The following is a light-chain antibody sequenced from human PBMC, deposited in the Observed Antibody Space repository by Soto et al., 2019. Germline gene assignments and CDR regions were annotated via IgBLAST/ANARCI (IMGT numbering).Light chain of an antibody. J-gene: IGLJ1*01. CDR1: SSDVGAYNY. Sequence: QSVLTQPASVSGSPGQSITISCTGSSSDVGAYNYVSWFQQHPGKAPKLMIYEVSNRPSGVSNRFSGSKSGNTASLTISGLQAEDEADYYCQSYDNSLSVYVFGTGTKVTVL. CDR3: QSYDNSLSVYV. V-gene: IGLV2-14*01. CDR2: EVS.